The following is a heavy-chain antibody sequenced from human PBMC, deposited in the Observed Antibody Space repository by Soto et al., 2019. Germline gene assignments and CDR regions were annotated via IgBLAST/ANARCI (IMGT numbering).Heavy chain of an antibody. V-gene: IGHV4-39*01. CDR3: ARQPTTGDTDLWFDP. Sequence: QLQLLESGPGLVKASETLSLTCNVSGGSISTSRSYWAWIRQPPGKGRGWLANIFYSGSTYYNPSLASRVTVSVDTSKNEFSLKLRSVTAADTAVYYCARQPTTGDTDLWFDPWGQGTLVTVSS. J-gene: IGHJ5*02. D-gene: IGHD2-21*01. CDR2: IFYSGST. CDR1: GGSISTSRSY.